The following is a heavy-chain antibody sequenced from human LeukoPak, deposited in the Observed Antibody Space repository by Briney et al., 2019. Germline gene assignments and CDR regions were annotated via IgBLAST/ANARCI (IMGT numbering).Heavy chain of an antibody. D-gene: IGHD2-2*01. J-gene: IGHJ4*02. Sequence: GASVKVSCKASGGTFSSYAINWVRQATGQGLEWMGWMNPNSGNTGYAQKFQGRVTMTRDTSISTAYMELSRLRSDDTAVYYCARDGCSSTSCYDYWGQGTLVTVSS. CDR1: GGTFSSYA. V-gene: IGHV1-8*02. CDR3: ARDGCSSTSCYDY. CDR2: MNPNSGNT.